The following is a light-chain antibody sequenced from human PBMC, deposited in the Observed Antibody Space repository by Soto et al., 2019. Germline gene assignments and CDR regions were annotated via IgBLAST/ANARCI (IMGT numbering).Light chain of an antibody. J-gene: IGKJ1*01. V-gene: IGKV1-5*03. CDR3: QQYNSYWT. Sequence: DIQMPQSPSSLSASVGARVTITCRASQNINTWLAWSQQKPGKAPNLLIYKASTLESGVPSRFNGSGSGTEFTLTISSLQPADFATYYCQQYNSYWTFGPGTKVDIK. CDR2: KAS. CDR1: QNINTW.